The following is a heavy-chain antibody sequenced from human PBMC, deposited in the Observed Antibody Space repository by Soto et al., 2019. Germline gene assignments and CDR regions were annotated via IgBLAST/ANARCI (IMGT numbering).Heavy chain of an antibody. CDR1: GCSISSYY. Sequence: ASETLSLTCTVSGCSISSYYWSWIRQPPGKGLEWIGYIYYSGSTNYNPSLKSRVTISVDTSKNQFSLKLSSVTAADTAVYYCARRISSFDIWGQGTMVTVSS. V-gene: IGHV4-59*08. CDR3: ARRISSFDI. D-gene: IGHD2-21*01. J-gene: IGHJ3*02. CDR2: IYYSGST.